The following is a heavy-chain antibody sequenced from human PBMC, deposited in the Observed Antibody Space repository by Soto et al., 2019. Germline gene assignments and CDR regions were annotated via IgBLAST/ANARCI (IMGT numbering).Heavy chain of an antibody. D-gene: IGHD3-22*01. CDR2: IDPRDSYA. CDR3: TRQSETYYDSSGYYFDY. CDR1: GYSFTNSW. Sequence: WESLKISCXGSGYSFTNSWINWVRQMPGKGLEWMGRIDPRDSYANYSPSFQGHVTISADKSISTAYLQWSSLKASDTAMYYCTRQSETYYDSSGYYFDYWGQGTLVTVSS. V-gene: IGHV5-10-1*01. J-gene: IGHJ4*02.